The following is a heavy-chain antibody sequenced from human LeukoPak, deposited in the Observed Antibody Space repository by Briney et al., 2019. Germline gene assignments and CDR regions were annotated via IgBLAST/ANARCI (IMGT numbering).Heavy chain of an antibody. V-gene: IGHV1-2*02. D-gene: IGHD3-10*01. CDR2: INPNSGGT. Sequence: ASVKVSCKASGYTFTGYYMRWVRQAPGQGLEWMGWINPNSGGTNYAQKFQGRVTMTRDTSISTAYMELSRLRSDDTAVYYCARNDYYGSGETGFDYWGQGTLVTVSS. CDR3: ARNDYYGSGETGFDY. CDR1: GYTFTGYY. J-gene: IGHJ4*02.